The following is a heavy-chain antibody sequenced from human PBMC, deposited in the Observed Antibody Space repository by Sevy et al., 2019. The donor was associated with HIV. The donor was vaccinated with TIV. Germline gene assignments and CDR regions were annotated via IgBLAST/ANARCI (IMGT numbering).Heavy chain of an antibody. D-gene: IGHD2-15*01. J-gene: IGHJ6*02. CDR3: ARVKAYCSGGSCYSTMGADV. V-gene: IGHV3-21*01. CDR1: GFTFSTYS. CDR2: ISSSSHYI. Sequence: GGSLRLSCAVSGFTFSTYSMTWVRQAPGKGLEWVSSISSSSHYIYYPDSVKGRFTISRDNAKNSLYLQMNSLRAEDTAVDYCARVKAYCSGGSCYSTMGADVWGQGTTVTVSS.